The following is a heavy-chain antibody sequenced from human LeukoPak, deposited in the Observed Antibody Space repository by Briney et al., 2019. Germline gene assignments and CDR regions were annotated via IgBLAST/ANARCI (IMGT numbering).Heavy chain of an antibody. CDR2: IKEDGSEK. Sequence: GGSLRLSCAASGFTFSSYAMHWVRQAPGKGLEWVANIKEDGSEKDYVASVKGRFIISRDNTKNSLYLQMNSLRAEDAAVYYCARDGPRLQEIYWGQGTLVTVSS. D-gene: IGHD5-24*01. V-gene: IGHV3-7*01. CDR3: ARDGPRLQEIY. J-gene: IGHJ4*02. CDR1: GFTFSSYA.